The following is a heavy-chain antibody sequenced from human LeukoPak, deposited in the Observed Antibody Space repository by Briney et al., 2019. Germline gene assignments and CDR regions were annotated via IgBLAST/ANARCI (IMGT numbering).Heavy chain of an antibody. D-gene: IGHD5-12*01. J-gene: IGHJ5*02. V-gene: IGHV3-23*01. CDR3: VKDGCSDSGCPRLYNWFDP. CDR2: ISGSGGST. Sequence: GSLRLSCAASGFTFSGYAMSWVRLAPGKGLEWVSGISGSGGSTYYADSVKGRFTISRDSFKNTLYLQMHGLRAEDTALYYCVKDGCSDSGCPRLYNWFDPWGQGTLVTVSS. CDR1: GFTFSGYA.